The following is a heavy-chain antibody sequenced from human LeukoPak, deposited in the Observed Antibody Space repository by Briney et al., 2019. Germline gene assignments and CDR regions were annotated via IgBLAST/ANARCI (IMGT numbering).Heavy chain of an antibody. CDR2: IYYSGYT. Sequence: KPSETLSLTCTVSGGSISNRSHFWGWICQTPGKGLEWFGSIYYSGYTYYNPSLKSRVTISVDTSKNQFSLRLNSVTAADTAVYYCARDSAPNLLAYFDYWGQGILVTVSS. CDR1: GGSISNRSHF. V-gene: IGHV4-39*07. D-gene: IGHD2/OR15-2a*01. CDR3: ARDSAPNLLAYFDY. J-gene: IGHJ4*02.